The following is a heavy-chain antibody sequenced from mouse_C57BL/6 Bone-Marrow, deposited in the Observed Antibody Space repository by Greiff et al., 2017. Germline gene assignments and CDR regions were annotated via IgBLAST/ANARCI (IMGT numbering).Heavy chain of an antibody. V-gene: IGHV1-42*01. CDR3: ARTFFDY. J-gene: IGHJ2*01. Sequence: VQLQQPGPELVKPGASVKISCKASGYSFTGYYMNWVKQSPEKSLEWIGEINPSTGGTTYNQKFKAKATLTVDTSSSTAYMQLKSLTSEDSAVYYCARTFFDYWGQGTTLTVSA. CDR1: GYSFTGYY. CDR2: INPSTGGT.